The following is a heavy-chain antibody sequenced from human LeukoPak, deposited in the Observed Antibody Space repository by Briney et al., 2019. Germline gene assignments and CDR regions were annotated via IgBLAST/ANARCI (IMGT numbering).Heavy chain of an antibody. Sequence: SQTLSLTCAVSGGSISSGGYSWSWIRQPPGKGLEWIGYIYYSGSTYYNPSLKSRVTISVDTSKNQFSLKLSSVTAADTAVYYCARLWVAVREYYFDYWGQGTLVTVSS. CDR2: IYYSGST. CDR3: ARLWVAVREYYFDY. J-gene: IGHJ4*02. V-gene: IGHV4-30-2*03. CDR1: GGSISSGGYS. D-gene: IGHD3-10*01.